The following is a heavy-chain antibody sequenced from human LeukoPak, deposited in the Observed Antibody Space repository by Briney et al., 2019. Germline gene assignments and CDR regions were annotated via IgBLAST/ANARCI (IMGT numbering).Heavy chain of an antibody. CDR2: IYHSGST. CDR3: ARDGYGGNDGL. CDR1: GGSISSYY. V-gene: IGHV4-59*01. Sequence: SETLSLTCTVSGGSISSYYWSWIRQPPGKGLEWIGYIYHSGSTNYNPSLKSRVTISVDTSKNQFSLRLSSVTAADTAVYYCARDGYGGNDGLWGQGTLVTVSS. D-gene: IGHD5-12*01. J-gene: IGHJ4*02.